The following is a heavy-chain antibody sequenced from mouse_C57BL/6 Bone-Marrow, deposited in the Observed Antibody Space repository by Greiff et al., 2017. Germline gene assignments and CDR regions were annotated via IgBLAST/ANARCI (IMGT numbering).Heavy chain of an antibody. V-gene: IGHV5-12*01. CDR1: GFTFSDYY. D-gene: IGHD1-1*01. J-gene: IGHJ1*03. CDR2: ISNGGGST. CDR3: ARGYGSSYVDWYFDV. Sequence: EVKLMESGGGLVQPGGSLKLSCAASGFTFSDYYMYWVRQTPEKRLEWVAYISNGGGSTYYPDTVKGRFTISSDNAKNTLYLPMSRLKSEDTAMYYCARGYGSSYVDWYFDVWGTGTTVTVSS.